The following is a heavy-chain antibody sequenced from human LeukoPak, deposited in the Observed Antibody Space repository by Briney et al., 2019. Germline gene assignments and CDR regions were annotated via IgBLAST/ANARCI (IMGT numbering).Heavy chain of an antibody. CDR2: MNPNSGNT. D-gene: IGHD3-10*01. V-gene: IGHV1-8*03. CDR1: GYTFTSYD. CDR3: ARGRDNYYGSGSYYNV. J-gene: IGHJ4*02. Sequence: GASVKVSCKASGYTFTSYDINWVRQATGQGLEWMGWMNPNSGNTGYAQKFQGRVTITRNTSISTAYMELSSLRSEDTAVYYCARGRDNYYGSGSYYNVWGQGTLVTVSS.